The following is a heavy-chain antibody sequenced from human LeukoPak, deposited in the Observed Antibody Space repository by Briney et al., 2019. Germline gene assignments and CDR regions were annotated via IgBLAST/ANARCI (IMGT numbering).Heavy chain of an antibody. V-gene: IGHV1-18*01. CDR2: ISAYNGNT. CDR1: GYTFTSYG. J-gene: IGHJ3*02. D-gene: IGHD1-1*01. CDR3: VRVRSPSHWNAFDI. Sequence: ASVKVSCKASGYTFTSYGISWVRQAPGQGLEWMGWISAYNGNTNYAQKLQGRVTMTTDTSTSTAYMELRSLRSDDTAVYYCVRVRSPSHWNAFDIWGQGTMVTISS.